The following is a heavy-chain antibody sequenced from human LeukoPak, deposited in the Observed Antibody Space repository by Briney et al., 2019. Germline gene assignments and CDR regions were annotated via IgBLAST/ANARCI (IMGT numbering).Heavy chain of an antibody. D-gene: IGHD7-27*01. Sequence: PGGSLRLSCAASGFIVSSDYMSWVRQAPGKGLEWVSVIYSGGSTYYADSVKGRFTISRDNAKNSLYLQMSSLRAEDTAVYYCARDVTGDAGDYWGQGTLVTVSS. V-gene: IGHV3-53*01. CDR1: GFIVSSDY. CDR2: IYSGGST. J-gene: IGHJ4*02. CDR3: ARDVTGDAGDY.